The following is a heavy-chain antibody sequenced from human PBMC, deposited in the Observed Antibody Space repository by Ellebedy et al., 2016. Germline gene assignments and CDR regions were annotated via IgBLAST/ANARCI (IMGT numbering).Heavy chain of an antibody. CDR2: INPSGGST. V-gene: IGHV1-46*04. Sequence: ASVKVSCKASGYTFTSYYMHWVRQAPGQGLEWMGIINPSGGSTSYAQKLQGRVTMTRDTSTSTVYMELSSLRSEDTAVYYCARERSAYGSGSYYNVATMYGMDVWGQGTTVTVSS. CDR3: ARERSAYGSGSYYNVATMYGMDV. J-gene: IGHJ6*02. CDR1: GYTFTSYY. D-gene: IGHD3-10*01.